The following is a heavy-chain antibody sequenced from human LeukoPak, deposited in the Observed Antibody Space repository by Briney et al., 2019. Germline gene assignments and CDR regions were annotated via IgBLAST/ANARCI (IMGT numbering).Heavy chain of an antibody. CDR1: SGSINDYY. Sequence: PSETLSLTCTVSSGSINDYYWSWVRQPAGKGLEWLGRIYSSGSTTYNPSLKSRITMSVDTSKNQFSLKMTSVTAADTAVYYSAREGKWFGTYYYCMDVWGKGTTVTVSS. V-gene: IGHV4-4*07. J-gene: IGHJ6*04. CDR2: IYSSGST. CDR3: AREGKWFGTYYYCMDV. D-gene: IGHD3-10*01.